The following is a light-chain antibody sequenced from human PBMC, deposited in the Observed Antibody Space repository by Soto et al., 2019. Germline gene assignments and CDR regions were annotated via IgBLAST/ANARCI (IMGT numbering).Light chain of an antibody. V-gene: IGLV2-23*02. CDR1: SRNVRSYKL. Sequence: QSVLTQPASGSGTPGQSISISCTGTSRNVRSYKLVSSYQQHPGKAPKLMIFEVNKRPSRVSNRFSGSKSGNTASLTISRPKVEDEADYYCCSSGGSPTYVFGTGTKVTVL. J-gene: IGLJ1*01. CDR2: EVN. CDR3: CSSGGSPTYV.